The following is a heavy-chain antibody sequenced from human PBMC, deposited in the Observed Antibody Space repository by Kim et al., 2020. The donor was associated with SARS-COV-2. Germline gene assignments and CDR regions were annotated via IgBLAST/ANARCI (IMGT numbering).Heavy chain of an antibody. CDR2: ISSSSSYI. V-gene: IGHV3-21*01. J-gene: IGHJ6*02. D-gene: IGHD3-10*01. CDR3: ARGGWEALWFGELLESDYYYGMDV. CDR1: GFTFSSYS. Sequence: GGSLRLSCAASGFTFSSYSMNWVRQAPGKGLEWVSSISSSSSYIYYADSVKGRFTISRDNAKNSLYLQMNSLRAEDTAVYYCARGGWEALWFGELLESDYYYGMDVWGQGTTVTVSS.